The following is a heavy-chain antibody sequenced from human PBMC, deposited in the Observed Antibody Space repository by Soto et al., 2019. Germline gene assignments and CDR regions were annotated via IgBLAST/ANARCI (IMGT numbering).Heavy chain of an antibody. CDR1: GGSISSSSYY. CDR2: IYYSGST. V-gene: IGHV4-39*01. D-gene: IGHD3-22*01. J-gene: IGHJ4*02. Sequence: QLQLQESGPGLVKPSETLSLTCTVSGGSISSSSYYWGWIRQPPGKGLEWIGSIYYSGSTYYNPCLKRRATISVDTSKNQFSLKLSSVPAADTAVYYCARPIRGKSWSTFSSGLEYYFDYWGQGTLVTVSS. CDR3: ARPIRGKSWSTFSSGLEYYFDY.